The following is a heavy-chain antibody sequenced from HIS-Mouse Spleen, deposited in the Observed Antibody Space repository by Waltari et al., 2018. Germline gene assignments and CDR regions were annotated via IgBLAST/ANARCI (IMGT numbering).Heavy chain of an antibody. V-gene: IGHV3-23*01. J-gene: IGHJ4*02. CDR1: GFTFSRYA. D-gene: IGHD3-16*01. Sequence: EVQLLESGGGLVQPGGSVRLSCAAYGFTFSRYAMSWFPQPPGKGLEWVSAISGSGGSTYYADSVKGRFTISRDNSKNTLYLQMNSLRAEDTAVYYCAKDRNWGSSGYFDYWGQGTLVTVSS. CDR2: ISGSGGST. CDR3: AKDRNWGSSGYFDY.